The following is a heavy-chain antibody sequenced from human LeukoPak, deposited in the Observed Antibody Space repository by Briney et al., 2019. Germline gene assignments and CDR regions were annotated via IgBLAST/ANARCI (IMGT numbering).Heavy chain of an antibody. J-gene: IGHJ4*02. Sequence: ASVKVSCKASGYTFTSYGISWVRQAPGQGLEWMGWISAYNGNTNYAQKLQGRVTMTTDTSTSTAYMELRSLRSDDTAVYYCARLELERPAGYYFDYWGQGTLVTVSS. D-gene: IGHD1-1*01. CDR2: ISAYNGNT. V-gene: IGHV1-18*01. CDR3: ARLELERPAGYYFDY. CDR1: GYTFTSYG.